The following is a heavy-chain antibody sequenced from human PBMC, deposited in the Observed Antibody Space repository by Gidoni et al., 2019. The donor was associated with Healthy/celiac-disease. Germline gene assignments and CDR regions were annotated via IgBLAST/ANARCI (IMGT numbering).Heavy chain of an antibody. V-gene: IGHV3-66*01. Sequence: EVQLVESGGGLVQPGGSLRLSCSASGFTVSSNYMTWVRQAPGKGLGWFSIIYSGGRTFYGDSVKGIFTISRDNSKNTVYLQMNSLRAEDTAMYYCALSSGRGGSGWFDPWGQGTLVTVSS. CDR1: GFTVSSNY. CDR2: IYSGGRT. CDR3: ALSSGRGGSGWFDP. J-gene: IGHJ5*02. D-gene: IGHD3-22*01.